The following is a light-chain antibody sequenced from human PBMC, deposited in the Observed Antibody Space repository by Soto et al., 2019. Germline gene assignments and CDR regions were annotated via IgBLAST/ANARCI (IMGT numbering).Light chain of an antibody. Sequence: EIVLTQSPATLSLSPGEMATLSCGASQSVSSSYLAWYQQKPGLAPRLLIYDASSRATGIPDRFSGSGSGTDFTLTISRLEPEDFAVYYCQQYNNWLPWTFGQGTKVDIK. J-gene: IGKJ1*01. V-gene: IGKV3D-20*01. CDR3: QQYNNWLPWT. CDR2: DAS. CDR1: QSVSSSY.